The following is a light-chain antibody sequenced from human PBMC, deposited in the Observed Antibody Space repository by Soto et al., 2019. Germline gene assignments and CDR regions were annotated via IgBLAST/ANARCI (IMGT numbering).Light chain of an antibody. J-gene: IGLJ1*01. CDR3: EYYDRSSSGYG. Sequence: QSVLTQPPSVSGAPGQRVTISCTGSSSNIGAGYDVHWYQQLPGTAPKLLIYGNSNRPSGVPDRFSGSKSGTSASLAITGLQAEDEVDYYGEYYDRSSSGYGFATGPKVTGL. CDR2: GNS. CDR1: SSNIGAGYD. V-gene: IGLV1-40*01.